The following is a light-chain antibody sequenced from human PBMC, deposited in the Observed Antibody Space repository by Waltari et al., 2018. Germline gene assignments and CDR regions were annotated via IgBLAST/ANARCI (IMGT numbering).Light chain of an antibody. CDR1: QRVLYSSNNKNY. V-gene: IGKV4-1*01. CDR3: QQYYSTPPFT. J-gene: IGKJ3*01. Sequence: DIVMTQSPDSLAVSLGDRATINCKSSQRVLYSSNNKNYLAWYQQKPGQHPKLLIYWASTRESGVPDRFSGSGSGTDFTLTISSLQAEDVAVYYCQQYYSTPPFTFGPGTKVDIK. CDR2: WAS.